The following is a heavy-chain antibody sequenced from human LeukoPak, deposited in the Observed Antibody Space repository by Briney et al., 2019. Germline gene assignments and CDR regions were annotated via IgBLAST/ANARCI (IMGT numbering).Heavy chain of an antibody. J-gene: IGHJ4*02. V-gene: IGHV3-64*05. D-gene: IGHD2-15*01. Sequence: GGSLRLSCSASGFTFSGYAMHWVRQAPGKGLEYVSGISSNGGSTSSSDSVKGRFTISRDNSKNTLYVQMSSLRAEDTAVYYCVKARLGYCSGGSCLGFDYWGQGTLVTVSS. CDR3: VKARLGYCSGGSCLGFDY. CDR2: ISSNGGST. CDR1: GFTFSGYA.